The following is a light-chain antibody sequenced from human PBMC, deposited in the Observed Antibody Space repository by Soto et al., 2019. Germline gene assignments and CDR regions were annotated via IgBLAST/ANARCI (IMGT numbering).Light chain of an antibody. CDR2: DAS. CDR1: QTLTSSY. V-gene: IGKV3D-20*02. J-gene: IGKJ4*01. Sequence: EIVLTQSPATLSLSPGQRATLSCRTSQTLTSSYLAWYQQKPGQAPRLLIYDASNRATGIPARFSGSGSGTDFTLTISSLEPEDFAVYYCQQHTNWPLTFGGGTKVDIK. CDR3: QQHTNWPLT.